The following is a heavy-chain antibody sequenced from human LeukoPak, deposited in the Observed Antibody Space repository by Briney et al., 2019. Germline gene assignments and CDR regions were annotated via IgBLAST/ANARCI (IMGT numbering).Heavy chain of an antibody. V-gene: IGHV3-30*01. CDR1: GFTFSSYA. CDR2: ISYDGSNK. CDR3: ARANTYYDFWGNFDY. Sequence: PWRSLRLSCAASGFTFSSYAMYWVRQVPGKGLEWVAVISYDGSNKYYADSVKGRFTISRDNSKNTLYLQMNSLRAEDTAVYYCARANTYYDFWGNFDYWGQGTLVTVSS. D-gene: IGHD3-3*01. J-gene: IGHJ4*02.